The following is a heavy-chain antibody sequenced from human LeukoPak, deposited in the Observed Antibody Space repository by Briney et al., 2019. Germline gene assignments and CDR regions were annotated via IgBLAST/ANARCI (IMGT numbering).Heavy chain of an antibody. J-gene: IGHJ5*02. CDR3: ARGDRPNFEYSSSSPWFDP. CDR2: MNPNSGNT. V-gene: IGHV1-8*01. D-gene: IGHD6-6*01. CDR1: GYTFTSYD. Sequence: GASVKVSCKASGYTFTSYDINWVRQATGQGLEWMGWMNPNSGNTGYAQKFQGRVTMTRNTSISTAYMELSSLRSEDTAVYYCARGDRPNFEYSSSSPWFDPWGQGTLVTVSS.